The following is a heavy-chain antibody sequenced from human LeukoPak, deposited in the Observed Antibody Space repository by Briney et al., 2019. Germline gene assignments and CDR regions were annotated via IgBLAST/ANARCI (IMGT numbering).Heavy chain of an antibody. V-gene: IGHV3-21*01. Sequence: PGGSLRLSCADSGFTFSSYSMNSVRQAPGKGLEWVSCISSSSSYIYYADSVKGRFTTSRDNAKNSLYLQMNSLRAEDTAVYYCARDLRSSGYYAFDYWGQGTLVTVSS. CDR1: GFTFSSYS. D-gene: IGHD3-22*01. CDR3: ARDLRSSGYYAFDY. J-gene: IGHJ4*02. CDR2: ISSSSSYI.